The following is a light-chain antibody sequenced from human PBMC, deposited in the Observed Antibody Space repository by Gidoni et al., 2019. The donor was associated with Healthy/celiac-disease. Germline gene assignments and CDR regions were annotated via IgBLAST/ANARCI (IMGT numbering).Light chain of an antibody. J-gene: IGLJ1*01. CDR3: QSYDSSLSGNV. Sequence: SVLTPPPSVSGAPGQRVTIPCPGSSSTIGAGYDVHWYQQLPGTAPKLLIYGNSNRPSGVPDRFSGSKSGTSASLAITGLQAEDEADYYCQSYDSSLSGNVFGTGTKVTVL. CDR1: SSTIGAGYD. CDR2: GNS. V-gene: IGLV1-40*01.